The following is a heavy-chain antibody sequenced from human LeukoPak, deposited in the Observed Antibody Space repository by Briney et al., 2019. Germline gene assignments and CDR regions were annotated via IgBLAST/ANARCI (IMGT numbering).Heavy chain of an antibody. D-gene: IGHD2-15*01. CDR3: ARDSPPYCSGGSCYPY. J-gene: IGHJ4*02. CDR2: IYYSGST. Sequence: SETLSLTCTVSGGSIFSYYWSWIRQPPGKGLEWIGYIYYSGSTNYNPSLKSRVTISVDTSKNQFSLKLSSVTAEDTAVYYCARDSPPYCSGGSCYPYWGQGTLVTVSS. V-gene: IGHV4-59*01. CDR1: GGSIFSYY.